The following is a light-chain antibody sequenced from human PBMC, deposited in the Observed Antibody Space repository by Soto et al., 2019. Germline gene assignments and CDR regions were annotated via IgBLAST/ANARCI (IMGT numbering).Light chain of an antibody. Sequence: DIQMTQSPSSVSASVGDRVTITCRASQGINTWLAWYQQKPGKAPKLLIYKASSLESGVPSRFGGSGSETEFTLTISSLQPDDFATYFCQQYEDYPLTFGGGTKVDIK. V-gene: IGKV1-5*03. J-gene: IGKJ4*01. CDR1: QGINTW. CDR3: QQYEDYPLT. CDR2: KAS.